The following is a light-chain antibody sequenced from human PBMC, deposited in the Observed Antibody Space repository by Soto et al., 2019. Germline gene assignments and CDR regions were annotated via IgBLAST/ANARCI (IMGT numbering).Light chain of an antibody. Sequence: QSVLTQPASVSGSPGQSITISCTGTSSDVGGYSSASWYQQHPGKAPKLMIYNVSNRPSGVSNRFSGSKSGNTASLTISGLQAEDEADYYCSSYTSSSTSYVFGTGTKVTVL. CDR1: SSDVGGYSS. V-gene: IGLV2-14*03. CDR3: SSYTSSSTSYV. CDR2: NVS. J-gene: IGLJ1*01.